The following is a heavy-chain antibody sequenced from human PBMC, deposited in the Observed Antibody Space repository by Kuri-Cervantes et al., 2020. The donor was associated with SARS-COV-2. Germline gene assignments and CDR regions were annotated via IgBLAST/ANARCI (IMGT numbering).Heavy chain of an antibody. D-gene: IGHD3-22*01. CDR1: GFTFDDYA. Sequence: GGSLRLSCAASGFTFDDYAMHWVRQAPGKGLEWVSYISSSGSTIYYADSVKGRFTISRDNAKNSLYLQMNSLRAEDTAVYYCARGDSSGYLYYFDYWGQGTLVTVSS. CDR2: ISSSGSTI. CDR3: ARGDSSGYLYYFDY. J-gene: IGHJ4*02. V-gene: IGHV3-48*03.